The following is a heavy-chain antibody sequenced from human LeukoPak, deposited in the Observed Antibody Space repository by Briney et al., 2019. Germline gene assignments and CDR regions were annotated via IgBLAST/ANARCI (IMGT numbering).Heavy chain of an antibody. CDR3: ASGGSPDAFDI. Sequence: PSETLSLTCAVYGGSFSDYYWSWIRQPPGKGLEWIGEINHSGSTNYNPSLKSRVTISVDTSKNQFSLKLSSVTAADTAVYYCASGGSPDAFDIWGQGTMVTVSS. V-gene: IGHV4-34*01. CDR1: GGSFSDYY. J-gene: IGHJ3*02. D-gene: IGHD1-26*01. CDR2: INHSGST.